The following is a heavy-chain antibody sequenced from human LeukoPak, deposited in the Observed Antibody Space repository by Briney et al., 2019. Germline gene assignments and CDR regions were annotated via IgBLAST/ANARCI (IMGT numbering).Heavy chain of an antibody. CDR3: ARRGVWGSYRYKYYFDY. J-gene: IGHJ4*02. V-gene: IGHV3-64*01. D-gene: IGHD3-16*02. Sequence: GGSLRLSCAASGFTFSSYAMHWVRQAPGEGLEYVSAISSNGGSTYYANSVKGRFTISRDNSKNTVYLQMGSLRSEDMAVYYCARRGVWGSYRYKYYFDYWGQGTLVTVSS. CDR1: GFTFSSYA. CDR2: ISSNGGST.